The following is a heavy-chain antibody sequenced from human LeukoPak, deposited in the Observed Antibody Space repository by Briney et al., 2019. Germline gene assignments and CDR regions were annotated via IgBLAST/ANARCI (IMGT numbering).Heavy chain of an antibody. CDR1: GGTFSSYA. D-gene: IGHD5-24*01. J-gene: IGHJ3*02. Sequence: SVKVSCKASGGTFSSYAISWVRQAPGQGLEWMGGIIPIFGTANYAQKFQGRVTITADESTSTAYMELSSLRSEDTAVYYCAREHIEMATITGAFDIWGQGTMVTVSS. CDR2: IIPIFGTA. V-gene: IGHV1-69*13. CDR3: AREHIEMATITGAFDI.